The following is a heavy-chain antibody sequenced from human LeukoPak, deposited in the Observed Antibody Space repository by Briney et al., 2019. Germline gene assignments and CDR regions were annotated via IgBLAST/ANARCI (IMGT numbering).Heavy chain of an antibody. D-gene: IGHD3-22*01. CDR1: GYTLTELS. CDR2: FDPEDGET. CDR3: ATSSITMIVVGAFDI. J-gene: IGHJ3*02. Sequence: ASVKVSCKVSGYTLTELSMHWVRQAPGKGLEWMGGFDPEDGETIYAQKFQGRVTMTEDTSTDTAYMELSSLRSVDTAVYYCATSSITMIVVGAFDIWGQGTMVTVSS. V-gene: IGHV1-24*01.